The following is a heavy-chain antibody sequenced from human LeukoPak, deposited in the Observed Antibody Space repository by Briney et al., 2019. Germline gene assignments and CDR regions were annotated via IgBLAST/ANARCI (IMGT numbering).Heavy chain of an antibody. D-gene: IGHD3/OR15-3a*01. Sequence: GGSLRLSCAASGFTFSSYAMSWVRQAPGKGLEWVSAISGSGGSTYYADSVKGRFTLSRDNSKNTLYLQMNSLRAEDTAVYYCAKGVWTDYTITHFDYWGQGTLVTVSS. CDR2: ISGSGGST. V-gene: IGHV3-23*01. J-gene: IGHJ4*02. CDR1: GFTFSSYA. CDR3: AKGVWTDYTITHFDY.